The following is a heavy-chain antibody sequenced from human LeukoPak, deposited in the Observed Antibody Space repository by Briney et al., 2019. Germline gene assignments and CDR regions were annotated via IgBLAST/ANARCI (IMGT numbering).Heavy chain of an antibody. CDR1: GFTFSSYE. V-gene: IGHV3-48*03. CDR3: ARGGYCRGGSCPDGMDV. CDR2: ISSSGSLI. J-gene: IGHJ6*02. D-gene: IGHD2-15*01. Sequence: GGSLRLSCAASGFTFSSYEMNWVRQAPGKGLEWVSYISSSGSLIHYADSVKGRFTFSRDNAKNSLYLQMNSLRAEDTALYYCARGGYCRGGSCPDGMDVWGQGTTVTVSS.